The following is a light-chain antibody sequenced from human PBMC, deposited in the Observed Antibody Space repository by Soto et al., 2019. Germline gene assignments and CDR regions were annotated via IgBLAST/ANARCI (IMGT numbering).Light chain of an antibody. CDR3: SSYAGTNNVI. CDR2: EVT. Sequence: QSVLTQPPSASGSPGQSVTISCAGSISDVGGYNHVPWYQQHPGKAPKLLIYEVTKRPSGVPARFSGSKSGNTASLTVSGLQGDDEADYYCSSYAGTNNVIFGGGTKLTVL. J-gene: IGLJ2*01. V-gene: IGLV2-8*01. CDR1: ISDVGGYNH.